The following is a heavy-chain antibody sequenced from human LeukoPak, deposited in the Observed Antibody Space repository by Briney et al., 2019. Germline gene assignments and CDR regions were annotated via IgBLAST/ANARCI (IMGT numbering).Heavy chain of an antibody. Sequence: SETLSLTCSVSAYSISSGYYWGWIRQPPGKGLEWIGTIYHSGTTYYNPSLKSRVTISVDTSKNQFSLKLSSVTAADTAVYYCARGGSVTARPFVSIDYWGQGTLVTISS. CDR3: ARGGSVTARPFVSIDY. D-gene: IGHD6-6*01. J-gene: IGHJ4*02. V-gene: IGHV4-38-2*02. CDR1: AYSISSGYY. CDR2: IYHSGTT.